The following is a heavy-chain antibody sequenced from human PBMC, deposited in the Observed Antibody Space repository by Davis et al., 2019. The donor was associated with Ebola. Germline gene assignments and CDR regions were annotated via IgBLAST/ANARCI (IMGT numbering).Heavy chain of an antibody. V-gene: IGHV1-46*01. CDR1: GYTFTSYY. J-gene: IGHJ6*02. CDR3: ARAGIVVVPAAPYYYYGMDV. Sequence: AASVKVSCKASGYTFTSYYMHWVRQAPGQGLEWMGIINPSGGSTSYAQKFQGRVTMTRDTSTSTVYMELSSLRSEDTAVYYCARAGIVVVPAAPYYYYGMDVWGQGTTVTVSS. CDR2: INPSGGST. D-gene: IGHD2-2*01.